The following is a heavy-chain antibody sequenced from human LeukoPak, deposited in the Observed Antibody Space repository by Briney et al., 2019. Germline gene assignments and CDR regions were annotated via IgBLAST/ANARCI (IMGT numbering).Heavy chain of an antibody. CDR1: VYTFTSYG. V-gene: IGHV1-18*01. CDR2: ISAYNGNT. D-gene: IGHD1-26*01. CDR3: PTLSSGGLFYP. J-gene: IGHJ5*02. Sequence: GASVKVSRKSSVYTFTSYGISWVRQAPGQGLEWMGWISAYNGNTNYAQKLQGRVTHTEDTPTDRSYMELSSLRYEARAVYLCPTLSSGGLFYPCGEGTLVTVSS.